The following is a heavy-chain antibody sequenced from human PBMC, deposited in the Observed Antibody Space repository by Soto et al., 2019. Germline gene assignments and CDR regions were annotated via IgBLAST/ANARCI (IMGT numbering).Heavy chain of an antibody. V-gene: IGHV3-21*01. J-gene: IGHJ5*02. CDR3: TRDQGGSYDSWFDP. D-gene: IGHD1-26*01. Sequence: EVQVMESGGGLVQPGGSLRLSCNFTFSMYSMNWVRQAPGKGLGWVASISSGGTYIKYADSVKGRFTISRDNAKNSVSLQMNSLGVDDTAVYFCTRDQGGSYDSWFDPWGQGTLVTVSS. CDR1: TFSMYS. CDR2: ISSGGTYI.